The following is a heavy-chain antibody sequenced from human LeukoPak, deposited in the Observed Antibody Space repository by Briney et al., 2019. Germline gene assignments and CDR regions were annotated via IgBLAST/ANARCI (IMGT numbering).Heavy chain of an antibody. CDR2: ISGSGGST. CDR1: GFTLSSYA. Sequence: GGSLRLSCAASGFTLSSYAMSWVRQAPGKGLEWVSAISGSGGSTYYADSVKGRFTISRDNSKNTLYLQMNSLRAEDTAVYYCAKDQVVPAATYYYYYYGMDVWGQGTTVTVSS. J-gene: IGHJ6*02. CDR3: AKDQVVPAATYYYYYYGMDV. D-gene: IGHD2-2*01. V-gene: IGHV3-23*01.